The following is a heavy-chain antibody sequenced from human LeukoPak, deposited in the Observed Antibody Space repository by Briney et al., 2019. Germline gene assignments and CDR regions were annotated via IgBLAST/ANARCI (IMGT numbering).Heavy chain of an antibody. CDR2: ISGSGGST. Sequence: GGSQRLSCAASGFTFSSYGMSWVRQAPGKGLEWVSSISGSGGSTYYADSVKGRFTIYRDNSKYTLYLQMNSMRAEDSAVYYGAKVGFRSGSYGAFDYWGQGTLVTVSS. J-gene: IGHJ4*02. CDR1: GFTFSSYG. V-gene: IGHV3-23*01. D-gene: IGHD1-26*01. CDR3: AKVGFRSGSYGAFDY.